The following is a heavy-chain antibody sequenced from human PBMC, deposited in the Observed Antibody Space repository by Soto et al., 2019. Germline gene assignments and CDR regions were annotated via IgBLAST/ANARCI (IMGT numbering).Heavy chain of an antibody. CDR2: ISPDGTAT. V-gene: IGHV3-48*01. Sequence: HPGGSLRLSCSASGFTFSSHSLNWVRQAPGKGLEWVSYISPDGTATYYADSVKGRFTISRDNARYSLYLQMNSLRAEDTAAYFCVRRSLDGVSLLSGSTYYYYMDVWGKGATVTVSS. CDR1: GFTFSSHS. J-gene: IGHJ6*03. CDR3: VRRSLDGVSLLSGSTYYYYMDV. D-gene: IGHD3-16*01.